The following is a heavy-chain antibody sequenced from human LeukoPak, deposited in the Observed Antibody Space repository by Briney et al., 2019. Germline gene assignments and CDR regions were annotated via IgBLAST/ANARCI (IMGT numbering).Heavy chain of an antibody. CDR1: GFTFSSYA. J-gene: IGHJ4*02. Sequence: GGSLRLSCAASGFTFSSYAMSWVRQAPGMGLEWVSAISGSGGSTYYADSVKGRFTISRDNSKNTLYLQMNSLRAEDTAVYYCAVQDYYDSSGYSFDYWGQGTLVTVSS. D-gene: IGHD3-22*01. V-gene: IGHV3-23*01. CDR2: ISGSGGST. CDR3: AVQDYYDSSGYSFDY.